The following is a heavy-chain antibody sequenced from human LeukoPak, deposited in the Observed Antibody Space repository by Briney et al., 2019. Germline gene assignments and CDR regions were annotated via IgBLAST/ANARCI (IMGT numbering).Heavy chain of an antibody. V-gene: IGHV1-69*05. D-gene: IGHD2-15*01. CDR2: IIPIFGTA. CDR3: ARARGYCSGGSCFRFDY. CDR1: GGTFSSYA. J-gene: IGHJ4*02. Sequence: SVTVSCRASGGTFSSYAMSWVRQAPGQGLEWMGGIIPIFGTANYAQTFQVRATITTDESTSTAYMELSSLRSDDTAVYYCARARGYCSGGSCFRFDYWGQGTLVTVSP.